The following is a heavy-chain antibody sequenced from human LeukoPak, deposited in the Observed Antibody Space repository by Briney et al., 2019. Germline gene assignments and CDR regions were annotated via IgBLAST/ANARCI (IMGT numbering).Heavy chain of an antibody. CDR1: VYTFTGYY. D-gene: IGHD3-3*01. J-gene: IGHJ4*02. Sequence: ASVKVSCKASVYTFTGYYMHWVRQAPGQGLEWMGWINPNSGGTNYAQKFQGRVTMTRDTSISTAYMELSRLRSDDTAVYYCARGVTAGFLEWLYYFDYWGQGTLVTVSS. CDR2: INPNSGGT. V-gene: IGHV1-2*02. CDR3: ARGVTAGFLEWLYYFDY.